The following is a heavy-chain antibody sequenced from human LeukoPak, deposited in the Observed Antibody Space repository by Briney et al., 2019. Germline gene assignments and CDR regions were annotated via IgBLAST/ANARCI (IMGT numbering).Heavy chain of an antibody. V-gene: IGHV3-53*01. J-gene: IGHJ3*02. D-gene: IGHD3-9*01. CDR2: IYIGGST. CDR3: ARSSHYDILTGYSEEDAFDI. CDR1: GFTFSSNY. Sequence: PGGSLRLSCAASGFTFSSNYMSWVRQAPGKGLEWVSVIYIGGSTDYADSAKARFTISRDTSKNTLYLQMNCLRVEDTAVYYCARSSHYDILTGYSEEDAFDIWGQGTMVTV.